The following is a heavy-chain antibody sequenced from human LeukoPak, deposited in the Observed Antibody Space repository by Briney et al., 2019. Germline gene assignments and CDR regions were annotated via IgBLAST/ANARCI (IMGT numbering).Heavy chain of an antibody. CDR3: ARVGANPRLARPDDAFDI. Sequence: SETLSLTCTVSGGSISSYYWSWIRQPPGKGLEWIGYIYYSGSTNYNPSLKSRVTISVDTSKNQFSLKLSSVTAADTAVYYCARVGANPRLARPDDAFDIWGQGTMVTVSS. CDR2: IYYSGST. J-gene: IGHJ3*02. D-gene: IGHD3-3*01. V-gene: IGHV4-59*01. CDR1: GGSISSYY.